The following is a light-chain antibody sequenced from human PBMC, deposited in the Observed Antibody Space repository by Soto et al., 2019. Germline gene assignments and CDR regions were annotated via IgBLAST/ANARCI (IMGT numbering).Light chain of an antibody. Sequence: EVVMTQSPSTLSVSPGERATLSCRASQSVINHLAWYQQKPGQAPRLLIYDASNRATGIPARFSGSGSGTDFTLTIISLEPEDFAVYYCQQRSNWWWTFGQGTKVDIK. CDR2: DAS. J-gene: IGKJ1*01. CDR1: QSVINH. V-gene: IGKV3-11*01. CDR3: QQRSNWWWT.